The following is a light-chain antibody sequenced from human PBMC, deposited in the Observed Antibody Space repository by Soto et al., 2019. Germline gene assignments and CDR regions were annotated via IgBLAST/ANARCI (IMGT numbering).Light chain of an antibody. CDR2: QDS. CDR3: QAWDSGTANVV. V-gene: IGLV3-1*01. CDR1: KLGDKY. J-gene: IGLJ2*01. Sequence: SYELTQPPSVSVSPGQTASITCSGDKLGDKYACWYQQKPGQSPVLVICQDSKRPSGIPERFSGSNSGNTATLTISGTQAMDEADYYCQAWDSGTANVVFGGGTKVTVL.